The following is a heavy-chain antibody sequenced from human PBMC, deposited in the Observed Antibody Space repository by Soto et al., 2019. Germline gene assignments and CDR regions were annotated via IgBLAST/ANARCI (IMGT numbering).Heavy chain of an antibody. CDR1: GFTFSSYA. CDR2: ISGSGGST. D-gene: IGHD3-10*01. CDR3: AKSHMVRGVTLTNNYYYYGTDV. V-gene: IGHV3-23*01. J-gene: IGHJ6*02. Sequence: PGGSLRLSCAASGFTFSSYAMSWVRQAPGKGLEWVSAISGSGGSTYYADSVKGRFTISRDNSKNTLYLQMNSLRAEDTAVYYCAKSHMVRGVTLTNNYYYYGTDVWGQGTTVTVSS.